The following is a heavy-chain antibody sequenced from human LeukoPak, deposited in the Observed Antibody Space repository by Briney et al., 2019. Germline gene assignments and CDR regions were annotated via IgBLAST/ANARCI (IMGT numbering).Heavy chain of an antibody. CDR1: GFTFSSYW. CDR3: VRGLRGPDS. Sequence: EWSLRLSCAAAGFTFSSYWMHLVRQAPGKVLLLVSRIDNDGASTVYADSVKGRFTISRDNAKNTLFLQMNRLRAEDTAVYYCVRGLRGPDSWGQGTLVIV. J-gene: IGHJ4*02. D-gene: IGHD3-16*01. V-gene: IGHV3-74*03. CDR2: IDNDGAST.